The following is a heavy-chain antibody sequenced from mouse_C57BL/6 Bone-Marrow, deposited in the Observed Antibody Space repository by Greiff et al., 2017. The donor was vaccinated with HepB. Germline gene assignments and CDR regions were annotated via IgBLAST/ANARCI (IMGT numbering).Heavy chain of an antibody. CDR1: GFTFSSYA. CDR3: ARDTTTVVADY. CDR2: ISDGGSYT. D-gene: IGHD1-1*01. V-gene: IGHV5-4*01. J-gene: IGHJ2*01. Sequence: DVQLVESGGGLVKPGGSLKLSCAASGFTFSSYAMSWVRQTPEKRLEWVATISDGGSYTYYPDNVKGRFTISRDNAKNNLYLQMSHLKSEDTAMYYCARDTTTVVADYWGQGTTLTVSS.